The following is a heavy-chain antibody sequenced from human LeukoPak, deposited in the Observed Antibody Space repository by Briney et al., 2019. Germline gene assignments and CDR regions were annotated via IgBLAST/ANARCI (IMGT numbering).Heavy chain of an antibody. D-gene: IGHD3-10*01. J-gene: IGHJ4*02. CDR3: ARDPDRDSGVWSHYFDY. V-gene: IGHV3-7*01. CDR2: IKQDGSEK. CDR1: GFTFSDYW. Sequence: GSLRLSCSASGFTFSDYWMMWVRQAPGKGLEWVANIKQDGSEKYYVDSVKGRFTISRDNAKNSLYLQMNSLRAEDTAVYYCARDPDRDSGVWSHYFDYWGQGTLVTVSS.